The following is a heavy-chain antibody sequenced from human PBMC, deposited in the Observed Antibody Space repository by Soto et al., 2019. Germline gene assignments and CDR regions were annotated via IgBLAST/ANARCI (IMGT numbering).Heavy chain of an antibody. Sequence: QVQLQQWGAGLLKPSETLSLTCAVYGGSFSGYYWTWIRQPPGTGLEWMGEINHRGSTTYNPSLKSRVTISVDTSKNQFSLKLTSVTAADTAVYYCARDKITGLVDYWGQGTLVTVSS. V-gene: IGHV4-34*01. J-gene: IGHJ4*02. D-gene: IGHD2-8*02. CDR1: GGSFSGYY. CDR3: ARDKITGLVDY. CDR2: INHRGST.